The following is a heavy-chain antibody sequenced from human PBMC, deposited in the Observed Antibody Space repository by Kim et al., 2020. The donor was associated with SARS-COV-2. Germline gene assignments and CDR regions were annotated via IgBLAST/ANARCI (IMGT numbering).Heavy chain of an antibody. D-gene: IGHD3-9*01. CDR1: GFTFSNAW. J-gene: IGHJ5*02. Sequence: GGSLRLSCAASGFTFSNAWMSWVRQAPGKGLEWVGRIKSKTDGGTTDYAAPVKGRFTISRDDSKNTLYLQMNSLKTEDTAVYYCTTALPWDILTGYCILDWFDPWGQGTLVTVSS. CDR3: TTALPWDILTGYCILDWFDP. V-gene: IGHV3-15*01. CDR2: IKSKTDGGTT.